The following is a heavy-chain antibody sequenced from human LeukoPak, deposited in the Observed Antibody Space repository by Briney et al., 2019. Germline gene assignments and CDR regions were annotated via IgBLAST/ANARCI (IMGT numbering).Heavy chain of an antibody. CDR2: ISDSSAM. D-gene: IGHD5-12*01. Sequence: PGGSLRLSCAASGFTFCTYSMKWVRQAPGKGLEWVSYISDSSAMYYADSVRGRFTISRENDKNSLFLQMNSLRAEDTAVYYCARDGGYSGYDADCWGQGTLVTVSS. CDR3: ARDGGYSGYDADC. J-gene: IGHJ4*02. V-gene: IGHV3-48*01. CDR1: GFTFCTYS.